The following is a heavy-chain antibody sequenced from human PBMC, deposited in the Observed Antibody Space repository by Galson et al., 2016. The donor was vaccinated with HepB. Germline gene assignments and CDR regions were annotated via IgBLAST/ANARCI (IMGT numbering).Heavy chain of an antibody. CDR2: ISHDGNTK. J-gene: IGHJ4*02. Sequence: SLRLSCAVSGFTFSKFGMHWVRQAPGKGLEWVTVISHDGNTKEHAYSVQGQFTITRDISKNTLYLHMNNLTVEETAMYYCARDSSRTASLESWGQGTLVSVSS. D-gene: IGHD2/OR15-2a*01. V-gene: IGHV3-30*03. CDR1: GFTFSKFG. CDR3: ARDSSRTASLES.